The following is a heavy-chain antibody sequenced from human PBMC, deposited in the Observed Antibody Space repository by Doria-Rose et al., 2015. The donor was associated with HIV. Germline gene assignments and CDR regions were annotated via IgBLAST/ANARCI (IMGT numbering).Heavy chain of an antibody. CDR2: IYYSGST. J-gene: IGHJ6*02. V-gene: IGHV4-39*01. CDR3: ARHPSGWNYYNGMDV. D-gene: IGHD6-19*01. CDR1: GGSTRSNTYY. Sequence: VQLVESGPGLVKPSETLSLSCTVSGGSTRSNTYYWGWIRQPPGKGLEWIVSIYYSGSTYHNPSLKSRVTISVDSSKTQFPLNLSSVTAADTAVYYCARHPSGWNYYNGMDVWGQGTTVTVSS.